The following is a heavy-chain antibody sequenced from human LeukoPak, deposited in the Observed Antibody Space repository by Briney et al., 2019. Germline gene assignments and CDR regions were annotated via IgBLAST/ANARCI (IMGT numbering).Heavy chain of an antibody. CDR2: INPSGGST. CDR1: GYTFTYYY. J-gene: IGHJ4*02. V-gene: IGHV1-46*01. Sequence: ASVKVSCKASGYTFTYYYMHWVRQAPGQGLEWMGIINPSGGSTSYAQRFQGRVTMTRDTSTSTVYMELSSLRSEDTAVYYCARKAGGSYRLDYWGQGTLVTVSS. CDR3: ARKAGGSYRLDY. D-gene: IGHD1-26*01.